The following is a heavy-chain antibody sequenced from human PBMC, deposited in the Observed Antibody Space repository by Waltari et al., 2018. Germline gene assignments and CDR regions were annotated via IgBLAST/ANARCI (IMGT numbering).Heavy chain of an antibody. CDR2: IYYSGST. J-gene: IGHJ4*02. D-gene: IGHD3-22*01. CDR3: ARQGSITMIVVVITKPTYFDY. V-gene: IGHV4-39*01. Sequence: QLQLQESGPGLVKPSETLSLTCTVSGGSISSSSYYWGWIRQPPGKGLGWIGSIYYSGSTYYNPSLKSRVTISVDTSKNQFSLKLSSVTAADTAVYYCARQGSITMIVVVITKPTYFDYWGQGTLVTVSS. CDR1: GGSISSSSYY.